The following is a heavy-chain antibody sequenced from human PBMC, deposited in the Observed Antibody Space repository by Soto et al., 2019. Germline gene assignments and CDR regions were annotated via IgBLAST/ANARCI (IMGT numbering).Heavy chain of an antibody. V-gene: IGHV4-30-4*01. CDR1: GGSISSGDYY. D-gene: IGHD3-22*01. CDR2: IYYSGST. J-gene: IGHJ6*02. Sequence: PSETLSLTCTVSGGSISSGDYYWSWIRQPPGKGLEWIGYIYYSGSTYYNPSLKSRVTISVDTSKNQFSLKLSSVTAADTAVYYCARGCRAWLLDGCGMDVWGQGTTVTVSS. CDR3: ARGCRAWLLDGCGMDV.